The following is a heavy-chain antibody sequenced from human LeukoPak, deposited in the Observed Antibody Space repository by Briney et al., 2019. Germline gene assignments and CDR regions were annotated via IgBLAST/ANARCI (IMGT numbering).Heavy chain of an antibody. CDR3: ARDFGSVYQLLKYYFDY. Sequence: SETLSLTCTVSGGSISRYYWSWIRQAPGKGLEWLGYMFYSGSSNHNPSLKSRVTISVDTSKNQLSLNLSSVTAADTAVYYCARDFGSVYQLLKYYFDYWGQGTLVTVSS. V-gene: IGHV4-59*12. J-gene: IGHJ4*02. CDR2: MFYSGSS. CDR1: GGSISRYY. D-gene: IGHD2-2*01.